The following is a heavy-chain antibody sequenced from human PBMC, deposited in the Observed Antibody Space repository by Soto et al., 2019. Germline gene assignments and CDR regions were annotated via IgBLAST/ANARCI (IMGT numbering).Heavy chain of an antibody. CDR1: GFTFSSYA. V-gene: IGHV3-23*01. CDR2: ISGSGGST. Sequence: PGGSLRLSCAASGFTFSSYAMSWVRQAPGKGLEWVSAISGSGGSTYYADSVKGRFTISRDNSKNTLYLQMNSLRAEDTAVYYCVKDRDIVVVPAAMPSAFDYWGQGTLVTVSS. CDR3: VKDRDIVVVPAAMPSAFDY. D-gene: IGHD2-2*01. J-gene: IGHJ4*02.